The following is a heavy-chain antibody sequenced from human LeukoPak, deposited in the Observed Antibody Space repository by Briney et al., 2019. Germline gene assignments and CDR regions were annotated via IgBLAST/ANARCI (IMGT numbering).Heavy chain of an antibody. J-gene: IGHJ4*02. Sequence: GGTLRLSCAASEFTFSSYAMSWVRQAPGKGLEWVSGISDSGGSTFYADSVKGRFTISRDNSKNILYLQMNSLRADDTAVYYCAKVSESNYDILTGYYTPYYFDYWGQGTLVTVSS. V-gene: IGHV3-23*01. D-gene: IGHD3-9*01. CDR3: AKVSESNYDILTGYYTPYYFDY. CDR2: ISDSGGST. CDR1: EFTFSSYA.